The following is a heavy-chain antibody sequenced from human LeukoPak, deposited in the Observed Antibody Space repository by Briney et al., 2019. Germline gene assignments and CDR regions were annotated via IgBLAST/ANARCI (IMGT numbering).Heavy chain of an antibody. CDR1: GFTVSSNY. J-gene: IGHJ6*03. D-gene: IGHD2-2*02. V-gene: IGHV3-53*01. CDR2: IYSGGST. Sequence: GGSLRLSCAAFGFTVSSNYMSWVRQAPGKGLEWVSVIYSGGSTYYADSVKGRFTISRDNSKNTLYLQMNSLRAEDTAVYYCARSIVVPAAIPTYYYYYYMDVWGKGTTVTISS. CDR3: ARSIVVPAAIPTYYYYYYMDV.